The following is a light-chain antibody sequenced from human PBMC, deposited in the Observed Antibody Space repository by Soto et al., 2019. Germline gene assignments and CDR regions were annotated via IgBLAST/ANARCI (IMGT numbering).Light chain of an antibody. CDR2: DNN. J-gene: IGLJ2*01. V-gene: IGLV1-51*01. Sequence: QSVLTQPPSVSAAPGQKVTISCSGSSSNIGNNYVSWYQQFPGTAPKLLIYDNNKRPSGIPDRFSGSRSGTSATLGITGLQTGDEAYYYCGTWDSSLGTGVFGGGTKVTVL. CDR1: SSNIGNNY. CDR3: GTWDSSLGTGV.